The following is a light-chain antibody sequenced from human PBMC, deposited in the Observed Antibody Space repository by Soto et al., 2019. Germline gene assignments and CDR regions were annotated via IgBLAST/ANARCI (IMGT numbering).Light chain of an antibody. CDR1: QRVRNH. Sequence: DIVLTQSPVSLSVSPGDTPTLLRRASQRVRNHFAWYQQKPGQAPRLLIYAASTRAAGVPVRCSGRGSETEFTLTIRSLKSEDFALYYCHQYNNWPWTFGQGTKVDIK. V-gene: IGKV3-15*01. CDR2: AAS. J-gene: IGKJ1*01. CDR3: HQYNNWPWT.